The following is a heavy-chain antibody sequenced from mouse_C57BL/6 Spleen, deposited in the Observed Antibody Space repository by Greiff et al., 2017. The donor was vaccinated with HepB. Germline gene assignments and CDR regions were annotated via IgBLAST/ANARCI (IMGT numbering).Heavy chain of an antibody. D-gene: IGHD2-4*01. CDR1: GFTFSDYG. CDR3: ARNYDYDEDYAMDY. J-gene: IGHJ4*01. Sequence: EVKLVESGGGLVKPGGSLKLSCAASGFTFSDYGMHWVRQAPEKGLEWVAYISSGSSTIYYADTVKGRFTISRDNAKNTLFLQMTSLRSEDTAMYYCARNYDYDEDYAMDYWGQGTSVTVSS. V-gene: IGHV5-17*01. CDR2: ISSGSSTI.